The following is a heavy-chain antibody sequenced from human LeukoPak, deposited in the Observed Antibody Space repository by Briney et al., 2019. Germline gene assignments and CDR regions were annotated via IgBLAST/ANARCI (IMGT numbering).Heavy chain of an antibody. D-gene: IGHD2-15*01. CDR2: INPNSGGT. V-gene: IGHV1-2*02. J-gene: IGHJ4*02. Sequence: ASVKVSCKASGYTFTDYFVHWVRQAPGQGLEWMGWINPNSGGTNYAQKFQGRVTMTRDTSISTAFMELSRLRSDDTAVYYCARDIVTERGHCSGGSCYFDYWGQGTLVTVSS. CDR1: GYTFTDYF. CDR3: ARDIVTERGHCSGGSCYFDY.